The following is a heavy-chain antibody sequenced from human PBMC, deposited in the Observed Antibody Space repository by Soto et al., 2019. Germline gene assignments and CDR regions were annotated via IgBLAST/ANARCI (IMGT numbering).Heavy chain of an antibody. D-gene: IGHD3-3*01. V-gene: IGHV3-23*01. CDR2: ISDSGGTS. J-gene: IGHJ4*02. Sequence: GGSLRLSCAASGFIFSNYVMSWVRQAPGKGLEWVSSISDSGGTSYYADSVKGRFTISRDNSKNTLYLQMNSLRSEDTAVYYCATPLSEWLLPNPYFDYWGQGTLVTVSS. CDR1: GFIFSNYV. CDR3: ATPLSEWLLPNPYFDY.